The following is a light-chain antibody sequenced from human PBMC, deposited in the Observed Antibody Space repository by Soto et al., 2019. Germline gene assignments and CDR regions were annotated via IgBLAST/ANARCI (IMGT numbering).Light chain of an antibody. V-gene: IGKV3-20*01. Sequence: ESVLTQSPGTLSLSPGERATLSCRASQSVSSSYLAWYQQKPRQAPRLLIYGASSRATAIPDRFSGSGSGTDFTLTISRLEPEDFAVYYCQQYGSSPPITFGGGTKVEIK. CDR1: QSVSSSY. J-gene: IGKJ4*01. CDR3: QQYGSSPPIT. CDR2: GAS.